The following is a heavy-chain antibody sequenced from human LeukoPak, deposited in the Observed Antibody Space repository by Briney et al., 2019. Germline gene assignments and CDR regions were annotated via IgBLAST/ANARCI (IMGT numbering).Heavy chain of an antibody. Sequence: ASVKVSCKASGYTFTSSALNWVRQAPGQGLEWMGWINTNTGNPTYAQGFTGRFVFSLDTSVSTAYLQISSLEAEDTAVYYCATDLKKGDSGCFDYWGQGTLVTVSS. CDR2: INTNTGNP. CDR3: ATDLKKGDSGCFDY. V-gene: IGHV7-4-1*02. J-gene: IGHJ4*02. D-gene: IGHD6-19*01. CDR1: GYTFTSSA.